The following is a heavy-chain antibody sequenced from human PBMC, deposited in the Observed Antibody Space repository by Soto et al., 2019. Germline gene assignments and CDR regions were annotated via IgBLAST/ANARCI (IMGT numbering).Heavy chain of an antibody. CDR1: GFTFSRHS. V-gene: IGHV3-21*06. Sequence: EVQLVESGGGLVKPGGSLRLSCAASGFTFSRHSMNWVRQAPGKGLEWVSCISGTGTFIYYSDSVKGRFTISRDDAKSSLYLQMNSLTAEDTAVYYCARGSVIDTGAALEIWGPGTMVTVS. CDR2: ISGTGTFI. J-gene: IGHJ3*02. CDR3: ARGSVIDTGAALEI. D-gene: IGHD2-21*01.